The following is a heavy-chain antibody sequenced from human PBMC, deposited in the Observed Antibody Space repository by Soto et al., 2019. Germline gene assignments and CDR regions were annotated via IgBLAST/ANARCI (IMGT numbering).Heavy chain of an antibody. CDR2: ISSSGVYT. D-gene: IGHD6-19*01. J-gene: IGHJ5*02. CDR1: GLTFSAYA. CDR3: ALQQAVAGTANWFDP. Sequence: EVQLLESGGGLVQPGGSLRLSCAASGLTFSAYAMTWVRQAPGKGLEWVSGISSSGVYTYYADSVKGRFTISRDNPMNTLYLQMNSLRAEDRAVYYCALQQAVAGTANWFDPWGQGTLVTVSS. V-gene: IGHV3-23*01.